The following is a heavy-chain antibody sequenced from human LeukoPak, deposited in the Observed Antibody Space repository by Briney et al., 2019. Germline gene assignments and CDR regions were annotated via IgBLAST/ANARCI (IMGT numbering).Heavy chain of an antibody. J-gene: IGHJ4*02. CDR2: INHSGST. D-gene: IGHD3-10*01. V-gene: IGHV4-34*01. Sequence: KSSETLSLTCAVYGGSISGYYWSWTRQPPGKGLEWIGEINHSGSTNYKSSLKSRVTISVDTSKNQFSLNLSSVTAADTAVYYCARFGDGHLDYWGQGTLVTVSS. CDR3: ARFGDGHLDY. CDR1: GGSISGYY.